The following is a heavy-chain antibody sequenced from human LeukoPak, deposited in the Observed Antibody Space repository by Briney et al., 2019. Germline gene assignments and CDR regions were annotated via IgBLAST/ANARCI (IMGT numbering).Heavy chain of an antibody. CDR1: GGSISSGSYY. D-gene: IGHD5-12*01. V-gene: IGHV4-61*02. CDR2: IYTSGST. CDR3: ARADQGGLFDY. J-gene: IGHJ4*02. Sequence: PSETLSLTCTVSGGSISSGSYYWSWIRQPAGKGLEWIGRIYTSGSTNYNPSLKSRVTISVDTSKNQFSLKLSSVTAADTAVYYCARADQGGLFDYWGQGTLVTVSS.